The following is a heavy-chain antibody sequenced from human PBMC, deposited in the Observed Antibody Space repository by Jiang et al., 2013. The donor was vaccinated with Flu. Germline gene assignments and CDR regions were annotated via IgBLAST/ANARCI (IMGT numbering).Heavy chain of an antibody. CDR2: INAGNGKT. J-gene: IGHJ6*04. D-gene: IGHD3-10*01. Sequence: VRQAPGQKLEWMGWINAGNGKTKYSQKIQGRAAITRDTSASTAYMELSRLRSEDTAVYYCAREDFYNSGSYGDVWGKGTTVTVSS. CDR3: AREDFYNSGSYGDV. V-gene: IGHV1-3*01.